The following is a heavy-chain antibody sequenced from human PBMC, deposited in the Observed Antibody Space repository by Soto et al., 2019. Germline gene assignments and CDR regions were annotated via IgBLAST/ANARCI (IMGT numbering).Heavy chain of an antibody. CDR2: ISSSSSYT. Sequence: LRLSCAASGFTFSDYYMSWIRQAPGKGLEWVSYISSSSSYTNYADSVRGRFTISRDNAKNSLYLQMNSLRAEDTAVYYCARVKVTAIGYFDYWGQGTLVTVSS. CDR3: ARVKVTAIGYFDY. CDR1: GFTFSDYY. J-gene: IGHJ4*02. V-gene: IGHV3-11*06. D-gene: IGHD2-21*02.